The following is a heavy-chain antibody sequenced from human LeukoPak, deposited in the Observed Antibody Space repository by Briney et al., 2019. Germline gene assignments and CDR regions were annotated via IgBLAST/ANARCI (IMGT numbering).Heavy chain of an antibody. CDR2: LYYSGST. CDR1: GDSISSYY. V-gene: IGHV4-59*01. D-gene: IGHD2-15*01. J-gene: IGHJ4*02. CDR3: ARRYCSGGSCYSSFDY. Sequence: SETLSLTCTASGDSISSYYWSWIRQPPGKGLEWIGYLYYSGSTNYNPSLKSRVTISVDTSKNRFSLKLSSVTAAGTAVYYCARRYCSGGSCYSSFDYWGQGTLVTVSS.